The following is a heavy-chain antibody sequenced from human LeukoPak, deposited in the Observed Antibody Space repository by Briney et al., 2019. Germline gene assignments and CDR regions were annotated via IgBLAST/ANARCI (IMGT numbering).Heavy chain of an antibody. D-gene: IGHD3-3*01. Sequence: GGSLRLSCAASGFSFSKYWMTWVRQVPGKGLEWVANIKQDGSEKYYVDSVNDRFIVSRDNAKNSLYLQMNSLGAGDAAVYYCVRDWSDNDDYWGQGTLVTVSS. V-gene: IGHV3-7*01. CDR3: VRDWSDNDDY. CDR2: IKQDGSEK. J-gene: IGHJ4*02. CDR1: GFSFSKYW.